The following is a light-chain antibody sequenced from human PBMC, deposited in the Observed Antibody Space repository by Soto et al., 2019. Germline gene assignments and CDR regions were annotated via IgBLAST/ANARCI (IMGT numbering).Light chain of an antibody. Sequence: DIQMTQSPSSVAASVGDRVTITFRASKGSSSWLAWYQQKPGKATKLLIYAASSLQSGVPSRFSGSGSVTDFTLTISSLQPEDFATYYCPQANSFPFTFGPGTKVDI. V-gene: IGKV1-12*01. CDR1: KGSSSW. CDR3: PQANSFPFT. CDR2: AAS. J-gene: IGKJ3*01.